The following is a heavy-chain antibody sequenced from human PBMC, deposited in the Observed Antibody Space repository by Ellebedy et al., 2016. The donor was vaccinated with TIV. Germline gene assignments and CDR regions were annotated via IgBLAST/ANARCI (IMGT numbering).Heavy chain of an antibody. V-gene: IGHV1-2*02. Sequence: ASVKVSCXVSGYIFTDCFINWMRQAPGQGLEWVGWINPHTGSTNYAQNFSGRVTMTRDTSINTAYMELPSLTSNDTAVYYCARDIRGAGGKLRGLTLPLFDYWGQGTLVTVSS. CDR3: ARDIRGAGGKLRGLTLPLFDY. D-gene: IGHD3-10*01. J-gene: IGHJ4*02. CDR1: GYIFTDCF. CDR2: INPHTGST.